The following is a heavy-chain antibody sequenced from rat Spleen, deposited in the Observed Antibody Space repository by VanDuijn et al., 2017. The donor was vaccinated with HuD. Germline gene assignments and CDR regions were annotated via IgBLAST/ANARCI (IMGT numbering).Heavy chain of an antibody. CDR1: GFTFSNYY. J-gene: IGHJ2*01. CDR3: TRRGITHYFDY. D-gene: IGHD1-4*01. CDR2: IRTSGVNT. Sequence: EVQLVESRGGLVQPGRSMKVSCSASGFTFSNYYMAWVRQAPTKGLEWVATIRTSGVNTYYRDPVKGQFTISRDNAKSTLYQQMDSLRSEDTATYYCTRRGITHYFDYWGQGVMVTVSS. V-gene: IGHV5-25*01.